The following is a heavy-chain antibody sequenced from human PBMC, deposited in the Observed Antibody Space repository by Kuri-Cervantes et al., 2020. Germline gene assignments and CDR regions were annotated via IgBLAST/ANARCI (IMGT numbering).Heavy chain of an antibody. CDR1: GGSFSGYY. Sequence: SETLSLTCAVYGGSFSGYYWSWICQPPGKGLEWIGEINHSGSTNYNPSLKSRVTISVDTSKNQFSLKLSSVTAADTAVYYCARFRSTDDYGDYGTNPYYYYGMDVWGQGTTVTVSS. J-gene: IGHJ6*02. D-gene: IGHD4-17*01. CDR3: ARFRSTDDYGDYGTNPYYYYGMDV. CDR2: INHSGST. V-gene: IGHV4-34*01.